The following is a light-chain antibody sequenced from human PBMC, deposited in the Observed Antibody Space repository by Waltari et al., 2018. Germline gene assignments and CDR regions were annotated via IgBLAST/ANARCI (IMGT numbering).Light chain of an antibody. CDR3: QVWDDTNNSGV. V-gene: IGLV3-21*04. CDR2: YDR. Sequence: YVVTQPPSVSVAPGKTARLTCEGENIESKSVTWYQQKPGQAPVLVMFYDRDRPSGIPERFSGSNSGNTATLTINWVEPGDEADYHCQVWDDTNNSGVFGGGTKLTVL. J-gene: IGLJ3*02. CDR1: NIESKS.